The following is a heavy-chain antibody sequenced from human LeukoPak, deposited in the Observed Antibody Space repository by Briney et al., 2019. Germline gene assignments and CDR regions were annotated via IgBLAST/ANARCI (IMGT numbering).Heavy chain of an antibody. CDR1: GGSFSGYY. V-gene: IGHV4-34*01. D-gene: IGHD2-2*01. CDR3: ARGGKDIVVVPAARSYYYYGMDV. Sequence: PSETLSLTCAVYGGSFSGYYWSWIRQPPGKGLEWIGEINHSGSTNYNPSLKSRVTISVDTSKNQFSLKLSSVTAADTAVYYCARGGKDIVVVPAARSYYYYGMDVWGQGTTVTVSS. CDR2: INHSGST. J-gene: IGHJ6*02.